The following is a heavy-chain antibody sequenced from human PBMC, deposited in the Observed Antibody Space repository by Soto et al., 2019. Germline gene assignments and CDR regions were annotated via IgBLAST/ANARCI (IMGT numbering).Heavy chain of an antibody. J-gene: IGHJ2*01. D-gene: IGHD6-19*01. CDR2: INWNGGST. CDR1: GFTFDDYG. V-gene: IGHV3-20*01. Sequence: GGSLRLSCAASGFTFDDYGMSWVRQAPGKGLEWVSGINWNGGSTGYADSVKGRFTISRDNAKNSLYLQMNSLRAEDTALYHCARDLIVWGIAVAGPIYWYFDLWGRGTLVTVSS. CDR3: ARDLIVWGIAVAGPIYWYFDL.